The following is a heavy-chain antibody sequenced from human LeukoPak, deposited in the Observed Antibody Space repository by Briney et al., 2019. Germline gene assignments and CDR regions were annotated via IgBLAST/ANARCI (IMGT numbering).Heavy chain of an antibody. D-gene: IGHD3-9*01. J-gene: IGHJ5*02. Sequence: GGSLRLSCAASGFTFSSFPMTWVRQAPGRGMEWVASFLTSSGVTYYADSVKGRFTISRDNSKNTLYLQMNSLRAEDTAVYYCAKPPAIYDIKGPWGQGTLVTVSS. CDR1: GFTFSSFP. CDR3: AKPPAIYDIKGP. V-gene: IGHV3-23*01. CDR2: FLTSSGVT.